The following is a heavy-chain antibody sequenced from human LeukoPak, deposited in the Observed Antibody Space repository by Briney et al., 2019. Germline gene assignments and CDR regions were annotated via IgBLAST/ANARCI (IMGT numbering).Heavy chain of an antibody. D-gene: IGHD6-19*01. Sequence: SETLSLTCNVSGASMNSYYWSWIRQAPGKGLEWIGYVHYSGSTNYNPSLESRVTISVDTSKNQFSLKLSSVTAADTAVYYCARFGRSSGVHWGQGTLVTVSS. CDR1: GASMNSYY. CDR2: VHYSGST. V-gene: IGHV4-59*12. J-gene: IGHJ4*02. CDR3: ARFGRSSGVH.